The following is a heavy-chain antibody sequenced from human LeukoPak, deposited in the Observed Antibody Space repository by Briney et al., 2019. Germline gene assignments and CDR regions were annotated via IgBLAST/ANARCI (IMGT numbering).Heavy chain of an antibody. CDR1: GYTFTSYY. CDR2: INPNSGGT. J-gene: IGHJ6*03. V-gene: IGHV1-2*02. CDR3: ARGPMYYYGSGSYHPYMDV. Sequence: ASVKVSCKASGYTFTSYYVHWVRQAPGQGLEWMGWINPNSGGTNYAQKFQGRVTMTRDTSISTAYMELSRLRSDDTAVYYCARGPMYYYGSGSYHPYMDVWGKGTTVTISS. D-gene: IGHD3-10*01.